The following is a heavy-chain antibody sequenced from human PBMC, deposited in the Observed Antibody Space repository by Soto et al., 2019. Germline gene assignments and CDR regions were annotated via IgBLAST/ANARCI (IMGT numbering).Heavy chain of an antibody. D-gene: IGHD3-22*01. Sequence: QVQLVQSGAEEKKPGASVKVSCKASGYTFTSYAIHWVRQAPGQSLEWMGWINAGNGNTKYLQKFQGRVTITRDTXAXTAYMELSSLRSEDTAVYYCVRDYYYDSSGSDAFDIWGQGTMVTVSS. J-gene: IGHJ3*02. CDR1: GYTFTSYA. CDR3: VRDYYYDSSGSDAFDI. CDR2: INAGNGNT. V-gene: IGHV1-3*05.